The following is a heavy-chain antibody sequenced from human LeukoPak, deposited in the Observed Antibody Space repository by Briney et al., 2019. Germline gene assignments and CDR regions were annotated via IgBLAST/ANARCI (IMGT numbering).Heavy chain of an antibody. CDR2: IYYSGST. CDR1: GGSISSSSYY. Sequence: SETLSLTCTVSGGSISSSSYYWGWIRQPPGKGLEWIGSIYYSGSTYYNPSLKSRVTISVDTSKNQFSLKLSSVTAADTAGYYCARRYYYDSSGYAFDIWGQGTMVTVSS. V-gene: IGHV4-39*01. J-gene: IGHJ3*02. CDR3: ARRYYYDSSGYAFDI. D-gene: IGHD3-22*01.